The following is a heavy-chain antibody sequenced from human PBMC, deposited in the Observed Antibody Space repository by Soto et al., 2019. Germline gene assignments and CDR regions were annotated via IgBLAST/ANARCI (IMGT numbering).Heavy chain of an antibody. J-gene: IGHJ6*02. CDR3: ASPWGPAHYYYSYGMDV. V-gene: IGHV3-30-3*01. CDR2: ISYDGSNG. D-gene: IGHD7-27*01. Sequence: LRLSCVASEFTFSAFSLHRVRQAPGKGLEWVAVISYDGSNGYYADSVKGRLTISRDNSKNTQYLQMNSLITEDTAVYYCASPWGPAHYYYSYGMDVWGQGTTVTVSS. CDR1: EFTFSAFS.